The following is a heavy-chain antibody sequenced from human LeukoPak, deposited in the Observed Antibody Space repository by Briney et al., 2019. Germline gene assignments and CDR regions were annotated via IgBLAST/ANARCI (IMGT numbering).Heavy chain of an antibody. CDR1: GGTFSSYA. CDR3: ARDGASFVVVPAAIGYNWFDP. J-gene: IGHJ5*02. Sequence: SVKVSCKASGGTFSSYAISWVRQAPGQGLEWMGGIIPIFGTANYAQKFQGRVTITADESTSTAYMELSSLRSEDTAVYSCARDGASFVVVPAAIGYNWFDPWGQGTLVTVSS. CDR2: IIPIFGTA. D-gene: IGHD2-2*02. V-gene: IGHV1-69*13.